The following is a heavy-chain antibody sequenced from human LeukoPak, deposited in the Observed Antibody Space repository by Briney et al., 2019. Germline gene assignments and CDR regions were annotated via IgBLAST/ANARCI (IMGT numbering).Heavy chain of an antibody. CDR2: ISRSSRTI. CDR1: GFTFSSYS. J-gene: IGHJ6*02. D-gene: IGHD6-13*01. Sequence: GGSLRLSCAASGFTFSSYSMNWVRQAPGKGLEWVSYISRSSRTIYYADSVKGRFTISRDDAKSSQYLQMNSLRAEDTAVYYCARAFIAAAGKARSYGMDVWGQGTTVTVSS. V-gene: IGHV3-48*04. CDR3: ARAFIAAAGKARSYGMDV.